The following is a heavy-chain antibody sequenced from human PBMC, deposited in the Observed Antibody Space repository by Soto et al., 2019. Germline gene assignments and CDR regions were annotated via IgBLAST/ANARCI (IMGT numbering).Heavy chain of an antibody. Sequence: QVQLVESGGGVVQPGRSLRLSCAASGFTFSSYGMHWVRQAPGKGLEWVAVISYDGSNKYYADSVKGRFTISRDNSKNTLYLQMNSLRAEDKAVYYCAKELYYDSSGYYLDYYGMDVWGQGTTVTVSS. CDR1: GFTFSSYG. CDR2: ISYDGSNK. CDR3: AKELYYDSSGYYLDYYGMDV. V-gene: IGHV3-30*18. D-gene: IGHD3-22*01. J-gene: IGHJ6*02.